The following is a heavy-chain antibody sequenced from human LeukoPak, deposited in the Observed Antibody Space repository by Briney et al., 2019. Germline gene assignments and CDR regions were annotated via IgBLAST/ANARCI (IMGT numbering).Heavy chain of an antibody. J-gene: IGHJ3*02. V-gene: IGHV3-21*04. Sequence: SGGSLRLSCTASGFTFSSYSMNWVRQAPGKGLEWVSSISSSSSYIYYADSVKGRFTISRDNAKNSLYLQMNSLRAEDMALYYCAKEGDSSGYSAFDIWGQGTMVTVSS. D-gene: IGHD3-22*01. CDR3: AKEGDSSGYSAFDI. CDR2: ISSSSSYI. CDR1: GFTFSSYS.